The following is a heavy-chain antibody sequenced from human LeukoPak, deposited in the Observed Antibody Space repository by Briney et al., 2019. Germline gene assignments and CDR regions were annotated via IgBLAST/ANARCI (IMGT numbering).Heavy chain of an antibody. D-gene: IGHD3-10*01. CDR2: ISGSGGST. CDR3: AKSKYGSGSYYYYYYGMDV. V-gene: IGHV3-23*01. J-gene: IGHJ6*02. Sequence: GGALRLSCAASGFTFSSYAMSWGRQAPGKGLEWVSAISGSGGSTYYADPVKGRFTISRDNSKNTLYLQMNSLRAEDTAVYYCAKSKYGSGSYYYYYYGMDVWGQGPTVTVSS. CDR1: GFTFSSYA.